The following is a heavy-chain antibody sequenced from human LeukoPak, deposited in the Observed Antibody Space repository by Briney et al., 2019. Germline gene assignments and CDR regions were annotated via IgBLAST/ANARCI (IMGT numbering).Heavy chain of an antibody. CDR2: IRYDGSNK. Sequence: GGSLRLSCAASGFTFSRYGMHWVRQAPGKGLEWVAFIRYDGSNKYYADSVKGRFTISRDNSKNTLYLQMNSLRAEDTAVYYCAKDRSVITIFGIDYWGQGTLVTVSS. D-gene: IGHD3-3*01. CDR3: AKDRSVITIFGIDY. V-gene: IGHV3-30*02. CDR1: GFTFSRYG. J-gene: IGHJ4*02.